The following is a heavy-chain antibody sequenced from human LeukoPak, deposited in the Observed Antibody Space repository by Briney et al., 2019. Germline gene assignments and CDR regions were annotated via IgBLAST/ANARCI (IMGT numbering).Heavy chain of an antibody. Sequence: SETLSLTCTDSVGSFSSSSYYLGWIRQPPGKGLEWIGSIYYSGSNYYNPSLKSRVTISVDTSKNQFSLKLSSVTAADTAVYYCARPGYSTGWYTHWGQGTLVSVSS. J-gene: IGHJ4*02. CDR2: IYYSGSN. CDR3: ARPGYSTGWYTH. CDR1: VGSFSSSSYY. D-gene: IGHD6-19*01. V-gene: IGHV4-39*01.